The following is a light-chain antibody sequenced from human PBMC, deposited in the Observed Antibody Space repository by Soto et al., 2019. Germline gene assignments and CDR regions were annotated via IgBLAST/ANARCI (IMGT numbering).Light chain of an antibody. J-gene: IGKJ1*01. CDR3: QQYNSYWT. Sequence: DIQMTQSPSTLSASVGDRVTITCRASQSISSWLAWYQQKPGKAPKLLIYDASSLESGVPSRFSGSGSGTEFPPTTSSLQPDDFATYYCQQYNSYWTFGQGTKVE. V-gene: IGKV1-5*01. CDR1: QSISSW. CDR2: DAS.